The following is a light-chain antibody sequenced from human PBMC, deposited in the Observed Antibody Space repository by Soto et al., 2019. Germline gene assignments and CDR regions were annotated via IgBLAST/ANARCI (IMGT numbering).Light chain of an antibody. CDR1: QSVSSSY. CDR3: QHYGSSWT. CDR2: GAS. J-gene: IGKJ1*01. Sequence: EILMTQSPGTLSLSPGERATLSRRASQSVSSSYLAWYQQKPGQAPRLLIYGASSRATGIPDRFSGSGSGTDFTLTISRLEPEDFAVYYCQHYGSSWTFGQGTKVDIK. V-gene: IGKV3-20*01.